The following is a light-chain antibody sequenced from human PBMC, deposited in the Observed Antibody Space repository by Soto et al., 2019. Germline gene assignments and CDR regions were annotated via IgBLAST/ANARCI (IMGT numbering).Light chain of an antibody. CDR2: DVS. V-gene: IGLV2-14*01. Sequence: QSALTQPASVSGSPGQSITISCTGTSSDVGGYNYVSWYQQHPGKAPKLMIYDVSNRPSGVSNRFSGSKSGNTASLTISGLPAEDEADYYCSSYTSNSTRVFGGGTKLTVL. CDR1: SSDVGGYNY. J-gene: IGLJ2*01. CDR3: SSYTSNSTRV.